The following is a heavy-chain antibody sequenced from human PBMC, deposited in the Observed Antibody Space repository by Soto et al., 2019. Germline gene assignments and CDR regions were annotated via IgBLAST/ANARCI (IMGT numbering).Heavy chain of an antibody. J-gene: IGHJ6*02. CDR2: INHSGST. CDR3: ARDLSGYYYGMDV. CDR1: GGSFSGYF. V-gene: IGHV4-34*01. Sequence: PSETLSLTCAVYGGSFSGYFWNWVRQPPGKGLEWIGEINHSGSTKYNPPLKSRVTLSVGTSKNQFSLRVFSVTAADTAVYYCARDLSGYYYGMDVWGQGTTVTVSS.